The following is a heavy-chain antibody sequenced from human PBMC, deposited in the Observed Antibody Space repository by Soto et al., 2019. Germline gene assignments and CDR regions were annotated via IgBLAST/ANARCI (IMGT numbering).Heavy chain of an antibody. V-gene: IGHV3-74*01. CDR3: TRDAYYDFWSGYSAYYYYYMDV. Sequence: EVQLVESGGGLVQPGGSLRLSCAASGFTFSSYWMHWVRQAPGKGLVWVSRINGDGSSTTHADSVRGRFTISRDNTKIKLYLQMNSLRAEDTAVYYCTRDAYYDFWSGYSAYYYYYMDVWGKGTTVTVSS. CDR1: GFTFSSYW. D-gene: IGHD3-3*01. J-gene: IGHJ6*03. CDR2: INGDGSST.